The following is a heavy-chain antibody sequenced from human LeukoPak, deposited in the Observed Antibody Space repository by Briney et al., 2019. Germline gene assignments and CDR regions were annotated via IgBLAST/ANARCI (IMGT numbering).Heavy chain of an antibody. CDR3: ARVPPYYYDSSGSWYFDL. D-gene: IGHD3-22*01. V-gene: IGHV3-21*01. CDR2: ISSSSSYI. J-gene: IGHJ2*01. CDR1: GFTFSSYS. Sequence: GGSLRLSCAASGFTFSSYSMNWVRLAPGKGLEWVSSISSSSSYIYYADSVKGRFTISRDNAKNSLYLQMNSLRAEDTAVYYCARVPPYYYDSSGSWYFDLWGRGTLVTVSS.